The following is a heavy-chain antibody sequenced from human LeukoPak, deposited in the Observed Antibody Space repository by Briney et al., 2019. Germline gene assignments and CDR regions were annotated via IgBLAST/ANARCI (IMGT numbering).Heavy chain of an antibody. J-gene: IGHJ4*02. V-gene: IGHV4-59*01. CDR2: IYYSGST. CDR3: ARGFDSKSTYFDY. CDR1: GFSISNYY. D-gene: IGHD5-12*01. Sequence: SETLTLTCTVSGFSISNYYWNWIRQPPGKGLEWIGYIYYSGSTNYNPSLKSRVTISVDTSKNQFSLKLRSVTAADTAVYYCARGFDSKSTYFDYWGQGALVTVSS.